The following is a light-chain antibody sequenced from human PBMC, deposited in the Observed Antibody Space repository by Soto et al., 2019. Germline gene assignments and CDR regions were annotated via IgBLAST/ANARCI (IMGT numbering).Light chain of an antibody. CDR1: QVISSY. J-gene: IGKJ5*01. CDR3: QQRNSYPIT. Sequence: DIQLTQSPSFLSASVVDRVTITFRASQVISSYLAWYQQKPGKAPKLLIYAASPLQSGVPSRFSGSASGTEFTLTIRSLQPEDFATYYCQQRNSYPITFGQGTRLEIK. CDR2: AAS. V-gene: IGKV1-9*01.